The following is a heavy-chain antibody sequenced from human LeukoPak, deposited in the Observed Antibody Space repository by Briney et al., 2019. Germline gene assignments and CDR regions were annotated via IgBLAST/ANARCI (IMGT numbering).Heavy chain of an antibody. J-gene: IGHJ4*02. D-gene: IGHD3-22*01. CDR1: GFSFSRFW. CDR3: AKDRIPTSGWESDY. CDR2: ISSSGGNT. V-gene: IGHV3-23*01. Sequence: PGGSLRLSCAASGFSFSRFWMTWVRQAPGKGLEWVSHISSSGGNTYYADSVKGRFTISRDNSKNTLYLQINSLRAEDTALYYCAKDRIPTSGWESDYWGQGTLVTVSS.